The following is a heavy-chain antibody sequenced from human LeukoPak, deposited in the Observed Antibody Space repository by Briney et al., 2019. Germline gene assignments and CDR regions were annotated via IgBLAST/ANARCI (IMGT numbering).Heavy chain of an antibody. CDR3: ARDVTVTTSNWFDP. D-gene: IGHD4-17*01. CDR1: GFTFATYA. Sequence: PGGSLRLSCAASGFTFATYAMSWVRQPPGKGLEWVSSISGSADITYYADSVKGRFTISRDNSKNTLYLQMNSLRAEDTAVYYCARDVTVTTSNWFDPWGQGTLVTVSS. CDR2: ISGSADIT. J-gene: IGHJ5*02. V-gene: IGHV3-23*01.